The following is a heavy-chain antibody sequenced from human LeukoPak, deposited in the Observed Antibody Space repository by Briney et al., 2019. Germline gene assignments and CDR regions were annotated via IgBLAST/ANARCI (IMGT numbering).Heavy chain of an antibody. CDR2: ISGSGGST. CDR3: AKDHGRWLLLY. CDR1: GFTFNTYG. V-gene: IGHV3-23*01. D-gene: IGHD5-24*01. J-gene: IGHJ4*02. Sequence: GGSLRLSCAASGFTFNTYGMSWVRQAPGKGLEWVSTISGSGGSTYYADSVKGRFTISRDNSKNTLYLHLNSLRAGDTAVYYCAKDHGRWLLLYWGQGTLVTVSS.